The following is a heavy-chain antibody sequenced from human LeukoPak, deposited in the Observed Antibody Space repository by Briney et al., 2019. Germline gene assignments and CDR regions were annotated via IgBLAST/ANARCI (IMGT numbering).Heavy chain of an antibody. CDR1: GFTVSSNY. CDR3: ARDCSSTSCYRMDV. D-gene: IGHD2-2*01. V-gene: IGHV3-66*02. J-gene: IGHJ6*04. Sequence: AGGSLRLSCAASGFTVSSNYMSWVRQAPGKGLEWVSVIYSGGSTYYADSVKGRFTISRDNSKNTLYLQMSSLRAEDTAVYYCARDCSSTSCYRMDVWGKGTTVTVSS. CDR2: IYSGGST.